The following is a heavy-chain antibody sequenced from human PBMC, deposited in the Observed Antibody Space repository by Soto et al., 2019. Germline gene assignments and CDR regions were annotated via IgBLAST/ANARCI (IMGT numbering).Heavy chain of an antibody. CDR1: GGSISSYY. CDR2: IFYSGST. D-gene: IGHD3-10*02. Sequence: QVQLQESGPGLVKPSETLSLTCTVSGGSISSYYWSWIRQPPGKGLEWIGFIFYSGSTSYNPSLMSRVTISIDTSEYQFPLKLNSVTAADTAVYYCASMIGDPVLSFDSWGQGTLVAVSS. J-gene: IGHJ5*01. V-gene: IGHV4-59*01. CDR3: ASMIGDPVLSFDS.